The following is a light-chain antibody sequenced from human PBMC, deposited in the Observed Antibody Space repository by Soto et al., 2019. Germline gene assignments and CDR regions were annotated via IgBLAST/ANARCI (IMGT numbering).Light chain of an antibody. Sequence: IVLTQSPGPLSLSPGERATLSCRASQSVSSSYLAWYQQKPGQAPRLLIYGASSRATGIPDRFRGSGSGTDFTLTISRLEPEDFAVYYCQQYGSSPVFGPGTKVDSK. J-gene: IGKJ3*01. CDR1: QSVSSSY. CDR2: GAS. CDR3: QQYGSSPV. V-gene: IGKV3-20*01.